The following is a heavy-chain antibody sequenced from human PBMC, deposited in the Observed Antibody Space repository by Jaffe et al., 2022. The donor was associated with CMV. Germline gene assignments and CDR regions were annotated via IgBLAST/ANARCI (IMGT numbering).Heavy chain of an antibody. CDR3: ARVRAVAGTVGVFDY. CDR2: INPNSGGT. Sequence: QVQLVQSGAEVKKPGASVKVSCKASGYTFTGYYMHWVRQAPGQGLEWMGWINPNSGGTNYAQKFQGWVTMTRDTSISTAYMELSRLRSDDTAVYYCARVRAVAGTVGVFDYWGQGTLVTVSS. D-gene: IGHD6-19*01. V-gene: IGHV1-2*04. J-gene: IGHJ4*02. CDR1: GYTFTGYY.